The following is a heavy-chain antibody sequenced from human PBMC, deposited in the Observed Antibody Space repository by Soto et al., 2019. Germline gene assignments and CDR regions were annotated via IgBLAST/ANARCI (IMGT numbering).Heavy chain of an antibody. J-gene: IGHJ4*02. CDR2: ISYDGRNK. CDR3: AKDTYYHDSSGYYTFDY. Sequence: QVQLVESGGGVVQPGRSLIVSCAASGHTFSSYGMHWVRQAPGKGLEWVAAISYDGRNKNYADSVEGRFTISRDTSKNXXYLQMNSLRAEDTAVDYCAKDTYYHDSSGYYTFDYWGQGTLVTVSS. CDR1: GHTFSSYG. D-gene: IGHD3-22*01. V-gene: IGHV3-30*18.